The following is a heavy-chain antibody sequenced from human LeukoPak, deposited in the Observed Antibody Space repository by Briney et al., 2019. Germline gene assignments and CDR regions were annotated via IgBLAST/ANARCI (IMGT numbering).Heavy chain of an antibody. V-gene: IGHV1-58*01. CDR1: GFTFTSSA. CDR2: IVVGSGNT. J-gene: IGHJ3*02. CDR3: AAVDILTGGGAFDI. Sequence: GASVKVSCKASGFTFTSSAVQWVRQARGQRLEWIGWIVVGSGNTNYAQKFQERVTITRDMSTGTAYMELSSLRSEDTAVYYCAAVDILTGGGAFDIWGQGTMVTVSS. D-gene: IGHD3-9*01.